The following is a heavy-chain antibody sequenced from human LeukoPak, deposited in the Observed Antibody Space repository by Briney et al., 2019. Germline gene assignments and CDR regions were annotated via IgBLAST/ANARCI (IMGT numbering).Heavy chain of an antibody. CDR1: GYTFTGYY. V-gene: IGHV1-2*02. J-gene: IGHJ5*02. Sequence: ASVKVSCKASGYTFTGYYMHWVRQAPGQGLEWMGWINPNSGGTNYAQKFQGRVTMTRDTSISTAYMELSRLRSDDTAVYYCARDSRYEYQLLNPGLNWFDPWGQGALVTVSS. D-gene: IGHD2-2*01. CDR2: INPNSGGT. CDR3: ARDSRYEYQLLNPGLNWFDP.